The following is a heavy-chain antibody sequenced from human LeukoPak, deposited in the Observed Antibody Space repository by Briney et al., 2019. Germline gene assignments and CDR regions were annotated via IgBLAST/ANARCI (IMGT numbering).Heavy chain of an antibody. CDR1: GYTFTSYG. J-gene: IGHJ4*02. CDR3: ARDDYGGNYYFDY. Sequence: ASVKVSCKASGYTFTSYGISWVRQAPGQGLEWMGGIIPIFGTANYAQKFQGRVTITADESTSTAYMELSSLRSEDTAVYYCARDDYGGNYYFDYWGQGTLVTVSS. CDR2: IIPIFGTA. D-gene: IGHD4-23*01. V-gene: IGHV1-69*13.